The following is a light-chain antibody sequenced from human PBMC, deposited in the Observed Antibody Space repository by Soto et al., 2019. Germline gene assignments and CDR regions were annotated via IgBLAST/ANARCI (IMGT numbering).Light chain of an antibody. V-gene: IGKV3-20*01. Sequence: EIVLTQSPGTLSLSPGERATLSCWASQTVSSYLAWYQQKPGQAPRLLIYGASSRATGIPDRFSGSGSGTDFTLTISRLEPEDFAVYYCQHYGSSRTFGQGTKVDIK. CDR3: QHYGSSRT. CDR1: QTVSSY. J-gene: IGKJ1*01. CDR2: GAS.